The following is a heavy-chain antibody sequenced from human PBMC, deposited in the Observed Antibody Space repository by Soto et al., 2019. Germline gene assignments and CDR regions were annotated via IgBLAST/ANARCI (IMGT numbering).Heavy chain of an antibody. Sequence: ASVKVSCKASGGTFSSYAISWVRQAPGQGLEWMGGIIPIFGTANYAQKFQGRVTITADESTSTAYMELSSLRSEDTAVYYCARRTVITNYFDYWGQGTLVTVSS. CDR3: ARRTVITNYFDY. J-gene: IGHJ4*02. D-gene: IGHD3-22*01. CDR1: GGTFSSYA. CDR2: IIPIFGTA. V-gene: IGHV1-69*13.